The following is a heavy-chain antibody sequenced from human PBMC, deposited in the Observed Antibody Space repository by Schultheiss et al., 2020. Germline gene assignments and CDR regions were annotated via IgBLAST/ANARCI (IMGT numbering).Heavy chain of an antibody. CDR2: ISSSSSYT. V-gene: IGHV3-11*05. Sequence: GGSLRLSCAASGFTLNNAWMSWIRQAPGKGLEWVSYISSSSSYTNYADSVKGRFTISRDNAKNSLYLQMNSLRAEDTAVYYCARGYVVTAILGAGYWGQGTLVTVSS. D-gene: IGHD2-21*02. CDR1: GFTLNNAW. J-gene: IGHJ4*02. CDR3: ARGYVVTAILGAGY.